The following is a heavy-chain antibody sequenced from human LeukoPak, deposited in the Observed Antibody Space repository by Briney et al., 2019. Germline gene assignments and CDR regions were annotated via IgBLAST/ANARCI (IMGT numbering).Heavy chain of an antibody. CDR2: INSDGSWT. V-gene: IGHV3-74*01. Sequence: GGSLRLSCAASGNYWMHWVRQAPGKGLVWVSHINSDGSWTSYADSVKGRYTISKDNAKNTVYLQMNNLRAEDTAVYYCVSFYETYWGRGTLVTVSS. J-gene: IGHJ4*02. D-gene: IGHD2-2*01. CDR1: GNYW. CDR3: VSFYETY.